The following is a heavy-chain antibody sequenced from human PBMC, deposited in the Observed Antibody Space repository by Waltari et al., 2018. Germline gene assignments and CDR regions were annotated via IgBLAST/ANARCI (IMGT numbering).Heavy chain of an antibody. Sequence: EVQLVQSGAEVKKPGESLKISCRGFASNLLHDRIAWVRQMPGRGLEWMGMIYPGDGDSTVGLSFHGHVSLSADQFTNTAYLQWNSVQASDTATYFCARRSSATDDSFDIWGQGT. CDR2: IYPGDGDS. D-gene: IGHD6-19*01. V-gene: IGHV5-51*01. J-gene: IGHJ3*02. CDR3: ARRSSATDDSFDI. CDR1: ASNLLHDR.